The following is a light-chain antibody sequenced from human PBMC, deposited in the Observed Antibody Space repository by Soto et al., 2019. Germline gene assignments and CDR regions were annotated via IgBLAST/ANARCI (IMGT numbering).Light chain of an antibody. Sequence: EIVMTQSPATLSVSPGERATLSCRASQSVNSNLAWYQQKPGQAPRLLIYAASARATGIPDRFSGSGSGTEFPLTISSLQSEDFAIYYCQQYNNWPWTFGQGTKVDIK. V-gene: IGKV3-15*01. CDR2: AAS. J-gene: IGKJ1*01. CDR3: QQYNNWPWT. CDR1: QSVNSN.